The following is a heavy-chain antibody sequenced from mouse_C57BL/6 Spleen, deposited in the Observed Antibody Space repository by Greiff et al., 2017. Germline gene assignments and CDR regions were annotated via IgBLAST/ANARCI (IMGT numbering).Heavy chain of an antibody. CDR1: GFSLTSYG. Sequence: VQLQQSGPGLVQPSQSLSITCTVSGFSLTSYGVHWVRQSPGKGLEWLGVIWRGGSTDYNAAFMSRLSITKDNSKSQVFFKMNSLQADDTAIYYCAKKRDYYGSSSYWYFDVWGTGTTVTVSS. CDR2: IWRGGST. D-gene: IGHD1-1*01. J-gene: IGHJ1*03. CDR3: AKKRDYYGSSSYWYFDV. V-gene: IGHV2-5*01.